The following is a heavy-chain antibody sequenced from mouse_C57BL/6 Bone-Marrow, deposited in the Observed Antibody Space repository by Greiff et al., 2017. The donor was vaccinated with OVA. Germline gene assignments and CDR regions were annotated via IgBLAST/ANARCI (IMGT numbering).Heavy chain of an antibody. CDR1: GYAFSSSW. J-gene: IGHJ1*03. Sequence: VQLQESGPELVKPGASVKISCKASGYAFSSSWMNWVKQRPGKGLEWIGRIYPGDGDTNYNGKFKGKATLTADKSSSTAYMQLSSLTSEDSAVYFCATPYGVVPHWYFDVWGTGTTVTVSS. CDR3: ATPYGVVPHWYFDV. CDR2: IYPGDGDT. V-gene: IGHV1-82*01. D-gene: IGHD1-1*01.